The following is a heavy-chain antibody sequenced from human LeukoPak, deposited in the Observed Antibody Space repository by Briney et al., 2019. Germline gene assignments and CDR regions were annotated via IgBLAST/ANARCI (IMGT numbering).Heavy chain of an antibody. D-gene: IGHD3-10*01. J-gene: IGHJ4*01. CDR1: GFTFSDHY. CDR2: SRDKGNSYTT. CDR3: TKLARAPRDFDY. Sequence: GGSLRLSCAASGFTFSDHYFDWVRQAPGKGLEWVGRSRDKGNSYTTAYAASVRGRFTISRDDSKNSLYLQMNSLKIEDTAVYYCTKLARAPRDFDYWGQGTLVTVSS. V-gene: IGHV3-72*01.